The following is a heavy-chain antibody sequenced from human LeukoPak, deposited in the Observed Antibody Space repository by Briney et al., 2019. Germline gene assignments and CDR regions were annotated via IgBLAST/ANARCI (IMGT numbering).Heavy chain of an antibody. Sequence: SETLSLTCSVSGDSISIYYWNWIRQPPGKGLEWIGYIDHTGSTNYNPSLKSRVTISIDTSKNQFSLKLSSVTAADTAIYYCARPFLRFSSGWHFDYWGQGILVTVSS. V-gene: IGHV4-59*12. CDR2: IDHTGST. CDR3: ARPFLRFSSGWHFDY. J-gene: IGHJ4*02. D-gene: IGHD6-19*01. CDR1: GDSISIYY.